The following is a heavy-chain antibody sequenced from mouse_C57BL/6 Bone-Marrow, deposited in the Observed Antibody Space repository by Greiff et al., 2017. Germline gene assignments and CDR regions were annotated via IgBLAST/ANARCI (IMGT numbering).Heavy chain of an antibody. J-gene: IGHJ3*01. CDR1: GYTFTSYW. CDR2: IDPSDSYT. Sequence: VQLQQPGAELVMPGASVKLSCKASGYTFTSYWMHWVKQRPGQGLEWIGEIDPSDSYTNYNQKFKGKSTLTVDKSSSTANMQLSSLTSEDSAVYYCARSRAFAYWGQGTLVTVSA. CDR3: ARSRAFAY. V-gene: IGHV1-69*01.